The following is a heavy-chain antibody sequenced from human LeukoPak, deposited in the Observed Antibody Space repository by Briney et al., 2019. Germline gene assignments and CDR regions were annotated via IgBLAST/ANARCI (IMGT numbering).Heavy chain of an antibody. D-gene: IGHD5-24*01. J-gene: IGHJ3*01. CDR2: ISSSSSTI. V-gene: IGHV3-48*02. CDR1: GFTFSSYS. CDR3: ARARSWPEHAFDV. Sequence: PGGSLRLSRAASGFTFSSYSMNWVRQAPGKGLEWVSYISSSSSTIYYADSVKGRFTISRDNVKKSLYLQMNSLRDEDTAVYYCARARSWPEHAFDVWGQGTMVTVSS.